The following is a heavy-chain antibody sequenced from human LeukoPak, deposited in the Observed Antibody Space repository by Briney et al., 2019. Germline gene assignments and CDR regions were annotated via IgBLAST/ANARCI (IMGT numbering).Heavy chain of an antibody. CDR2: TDGGGAGT. D-gene: IGHD5-24*01. Sequence: PGGSLRLSCEASGFTFSTYAMTWVRQAPGKGLEWVSSTDGGGAGTHYADSVKGRFAIFRDNSKSTLYLQMNSLRVEDTAIYYCAKGKGYNNLDWFGPWGQGTLATVSS. CDR1: GFTFSTYA. CDR3: AKGKGYNNLDWFGP. V-gene: IGHV3-23*01. J-gene: IGHJ5*02.